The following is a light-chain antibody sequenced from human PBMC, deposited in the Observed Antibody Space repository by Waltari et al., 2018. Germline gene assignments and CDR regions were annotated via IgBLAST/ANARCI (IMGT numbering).Light chain of an antibody. CDR2: GSS. CDR1: QSVGRA. V-gene: IGKV3-20*01. Sequence: EIVLTQSPGTLSLSPGERAPLSCRASQSVGRALVWYQQKPGQAPRLLIYGSSNRATGIPDRFSGSGSGTDFSLTISTLEPEDFAVYYCQKNDRLPATFVQGTKVEIK. CDR3: QKNDRLPAT. J-gene: IGKJ1*01.